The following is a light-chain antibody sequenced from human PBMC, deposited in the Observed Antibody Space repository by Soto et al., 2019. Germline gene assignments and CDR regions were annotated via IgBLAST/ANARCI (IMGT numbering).Light chain of an antibody. CDR3: QQYGSSPTT. V-gene: IGKV3-20*01. CDR1: QSVFNNH. CDR2: GAS. Sequence: IVLTQSPVTLSLSPGERATLSCRASQSVFNNHIGWYQQKPGQAPRRLIFGASFRATGIPDRFSGSGSGTDFTLTISRLEPEDFAVYYCQQYGSSPTTFGQGTKVDIK. J-gene: IGKJ1*01.